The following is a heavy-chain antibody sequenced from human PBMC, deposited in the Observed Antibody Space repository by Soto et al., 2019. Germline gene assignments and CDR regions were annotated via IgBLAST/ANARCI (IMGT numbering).Heavy chain of an antibody. D-gene: IGHD3-3*01. CDR1: GYSFTSYW. CDR2: IYPGDSDT. V-gene: IGHV5-51*01. J-gene: IGHJ5*02. Sequence: GEALKISCKGSGYSFTSYWIGWVRQMPGKGLEWMGIIYPGDSDTRYSPSFQGQVTISADKSISTAYLQWSSLKASDTAMYYCARRSNDFWSGRTEKLDPWGQGTLVTVSS. CDR3: ARRSNDFWSGRTEKLDP.